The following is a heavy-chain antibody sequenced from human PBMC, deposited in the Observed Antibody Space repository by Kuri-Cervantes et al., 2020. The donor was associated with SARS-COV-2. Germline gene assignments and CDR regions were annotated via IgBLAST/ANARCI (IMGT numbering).Heavy chain of an antibody. CDR2: INPNSGGT. J-gene: IGHJ6*02. Sequence: ASVKVSCKVSGYTLTELSMHWVRQAPGQGLEWMGRINPNSGGTNYAQEFQGRVTMTRDTSISTAYMELSRLRSDDTVVHYCARERILTGPLHWDYGMDVWGQGTTVTVSS. D-gene: IGHD3-9*01. V-gene: IGHV1-2*05. CDR1: GYTLTELS. CDR3: ARERILTGPLHWDYGMDV.